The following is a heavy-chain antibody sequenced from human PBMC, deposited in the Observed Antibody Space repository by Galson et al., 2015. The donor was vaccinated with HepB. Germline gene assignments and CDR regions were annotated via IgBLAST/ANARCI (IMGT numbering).Heavy chain of an antibody. CDR2: ISGSGGNT. CDR1: GFTFSNYA. V-gene: IGHV3-23*01. Sequence: SLRLSCAASGFTFSNYALSWVRQAPGKGLEWVSAISGSGGNTYYADPVRGRFTISRDNSKNTLDLQMNSLRAVDTAVYYCAKDYGLGGGSCFNYWGQGTLVTVSS. CDR3: AKDYGLGGGSCFNY. J-gene: IGHJ4*02. D-gene: IGHD2-15*01.